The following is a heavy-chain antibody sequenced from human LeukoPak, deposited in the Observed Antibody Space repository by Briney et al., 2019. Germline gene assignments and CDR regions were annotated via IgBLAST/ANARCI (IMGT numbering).Heavy chain of an antibody. D-gene: IGHD3-22*01. CDR3: ARGALINY. CDR2: ISSGGRTI. J-gene: IGHJ4*02. Sequence: GGSLRLSCAASGFSFSDSEMNWVRQASGKGLEWVSYISSGGRTIYYADSVKGRFTISRDNAKNSLYLQMNSLRAEDTAIYYCARGALINYWGQGTLVTVSS. V-gene: IGHV3-48*03. CDR1: GFSFSDSE.